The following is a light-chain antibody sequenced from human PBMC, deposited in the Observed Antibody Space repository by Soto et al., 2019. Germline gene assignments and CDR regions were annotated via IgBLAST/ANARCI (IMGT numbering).Light chain of an antibody. CDR3: QQYGRSPQAAWT. J-gene: IGKJ1*01. V-gene: IGKV3-20*01. CDR2: GAS. Sequence: EIVLTQSPGTLSLSPGERATLSCRASQSVSNNYLAWYQQKPGQAPRLLIYGASSRATGIPDRISGSGSGTDFTLTISRLEPEDFAVYYCQQYGRSPQAAWTVGQGSKVEIK. CDR1: QSVSNNY.